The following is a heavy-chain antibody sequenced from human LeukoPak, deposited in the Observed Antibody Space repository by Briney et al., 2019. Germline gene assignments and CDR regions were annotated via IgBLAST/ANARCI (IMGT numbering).Heavy chain of an antibody. V-gene: IGHV4-38-2*01. D-gene: IGHD2-15*01. Sequence: SETLSLTCAVSGYSISSGYYWGWIWQPPGKGLEWIGSIYHSGSTHYNPSLKSRVTISVDTSKNQFSLKLSSVTAADTAVYYCARVVVAAWSWFDPWGQGTLVTVSS. J-gene: IGHJ5*02. CDR3: ARVVVAAWSWFDP. CDR2: IYHSGST. CDR1: GYSISSGYY.